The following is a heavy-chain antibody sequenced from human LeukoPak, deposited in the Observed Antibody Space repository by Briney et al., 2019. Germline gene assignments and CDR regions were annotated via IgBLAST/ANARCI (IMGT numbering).Heavy chain of an antibody. D-gene: IGHD3-22*01. CDR2: ISGSGGST. CDR3: AKADNYYDSSGYYSPRNAFDI. Sequence: PGGSLRLSCAASGFTFSSYAMSWVRQAPGKGLEWVSAISGSGGSTYYADSVKGRFTISRDNSKNTLYLQMNSLRAEDTAVYYCAKADNYYDSSGYYSPRNAFDIWGQGTMGTVSS. V-gene: IGHV3-23*01. J-gene: IGHJ3*02. CDR1: GFTFSSYA.